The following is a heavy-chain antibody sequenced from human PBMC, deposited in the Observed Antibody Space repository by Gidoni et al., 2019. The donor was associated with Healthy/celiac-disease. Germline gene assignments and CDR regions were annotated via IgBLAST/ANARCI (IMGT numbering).Heavy chain of an antibody. CDR3: ARDGYCSGDSCYFYYLDY. CDR1: GGTFSSYA. V-gene: IGHV1-69*06. CDR2: IIPMFGTA. J-gene: IGHJ4*02. D-gene: IGHD2-15*01. Sequence: QVQLVQSGAEMKKPGSSVKVSCKASGGTFSSYAITWVRQAPGQGLEWMGGIIPMFGTANYAQKFQGRVTITAEKSTSTAYMELSSLRSEDTAVYYCARDGYCSGDSCYFYYLDYWGQGTLVTVSS.